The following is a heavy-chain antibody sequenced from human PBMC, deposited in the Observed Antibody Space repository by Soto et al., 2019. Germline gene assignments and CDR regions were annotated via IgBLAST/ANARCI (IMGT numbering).Heavy chain of an antibody. Sequence: QVQLVESGGGVVQPGRSLRLSCAASGFTFSSYAMHWVRQAPGKGLEWVAVISYDGSNKYYADSVKGRFTISRDNSKNTLYLQMNSLRAEDTAVYYCARDSAIVVVVAVYYFDYWGQGTLVTVSS. CDR3: ARDSAIVVVVAVYYFDY. D-gene: IGHD2-15*01. V-gene: IGHV3-30-3*01. CDR1: GFTFSSYA. J-gene: IGHJ4*02. CDR2: ISYDGSNK.